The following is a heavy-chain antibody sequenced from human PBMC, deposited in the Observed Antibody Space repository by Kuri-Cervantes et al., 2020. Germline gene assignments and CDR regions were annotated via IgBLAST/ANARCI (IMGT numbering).Heavy chain of an antibody. J-gene: IGHJ4*02. CDR3: ARSRDGYNRFLDY. Sequence: SVKVSCKASGFTFTSSAVQWVRQARGQRLEWIGWIVVGSGNTNYAQKLQGRVTMTTDTSTSTAYMELSRLRSDDTAVYYCARSRDGYNRFLDYWGQGTLVTVSS. V-gene: IGHV1-58*01. CDR2: IVVGSGNT. CDR1: GFTFTSSA. D-gene: IGHD5-24*01.